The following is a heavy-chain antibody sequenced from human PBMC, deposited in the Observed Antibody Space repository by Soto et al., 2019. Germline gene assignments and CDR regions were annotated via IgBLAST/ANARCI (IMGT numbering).Heavy chain of an antibody. CDR2: ISYDGSNK. CDR1: GFTFSSYG. D-gene: IGHD4-17*01. CDR3: ARPPSGPTVVLA. J-gene: IGHJ5*02. V-gene: IGHV3-30*03. Sequence: QVQLVESGGGVVQPGRSLRLSCAASGFTFSSYGMHWVRQAPGKGLEWVAVISYDGSNKYYADSVKGRFTISRDNSKNTLYLQMNSLRAEDTAVYYCARPPSGPTVVLACGQGTLVTVSS.